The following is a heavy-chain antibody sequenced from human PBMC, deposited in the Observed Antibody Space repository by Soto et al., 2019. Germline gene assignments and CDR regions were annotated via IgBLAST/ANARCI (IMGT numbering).Heavy chain of an antibody. CDR1: GFAYSGYG. D-gene: IGHD3-3*01. J-gene: IGHJ6*03. CDR2: IWYDGSNK. CDR3: ARERFLERVGYMDV. Sequence: GGSLRLSCAASGFAYSGYGMHWVRQAPGKGLEWVAVIWYDGSNKYYADSVKGRFTISRDNSKNTLYPQMNSLRAEDTAVYYCARERFLERVGYMDVWGKGTTVTVSS. V-gene: IGHV3-33*01.